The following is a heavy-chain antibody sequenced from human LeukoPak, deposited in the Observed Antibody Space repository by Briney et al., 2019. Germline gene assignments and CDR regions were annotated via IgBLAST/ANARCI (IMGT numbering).Heavy chain of an antibody. CDR3: ARQLWGRYYYMDV. V-gene: IGHV4-38-2*02. CDR2: IYHSGST. CDR1: GYSISSGYY. Sequence: PSETLSLTCTVSGYSISSGYYWGWIRQPPGKGLEWIGSIYHSGSTYYSPSLKSRVTISVDTSKNQFSLKLSSVTAADTAVYYCARQLWGRYYYMDVWGKGTTVTVSS. J-gene: IGHJ6*03. D-gene: IGHD5-18*01.